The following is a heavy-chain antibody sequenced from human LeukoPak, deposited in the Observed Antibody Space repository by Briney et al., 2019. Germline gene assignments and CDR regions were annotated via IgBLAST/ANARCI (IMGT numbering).Heavy chain of an antibody. CDR3: ARARSGSYLKGGDY. J-gene: IGHJ4*02. V-gene: IGHV1-8*03. CDR2: MNPNSGNT. Sequence: GASVKVSCKASGYTFNSYDINWVRQATGQGLEWMGWMNPNSGNTGYAQKFQGRVTIHRNNSISTDYMQLSSLRSEDTAVYYCARARSGSYLKGGDYWGQGTLVTVSS. CDR1: GYTFNSYD. D-gene: IGHD1-26*01.